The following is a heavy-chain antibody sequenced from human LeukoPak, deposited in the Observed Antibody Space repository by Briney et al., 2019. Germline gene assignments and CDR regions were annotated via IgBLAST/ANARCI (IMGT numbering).Heavy chain of an antibody. D-gene: IGHD3-3*01. CDR2: IYTSGST. CDR1: GGSISSGSYY. CDR3: ARGRKAYDFWSGYYSY. J-gene: IGHJ4*02. V-gene: IGHV4-61*02. Sequence: PSQTLSLTCTVSGGSISSGSYYWSWIRQPAGKGLEWIGRIYTSGSTNYNPSLKSRVTISVDTSKNQFSLKLSSVTAADTAVYYCARGRKAYDFWSGYYSYWGQGTLVTVSS.